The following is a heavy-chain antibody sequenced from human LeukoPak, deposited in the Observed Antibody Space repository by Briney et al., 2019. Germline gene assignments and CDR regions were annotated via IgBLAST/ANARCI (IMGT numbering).Heavy chain of an antibody. CDR3: ATALSGGPST. D-gene: IGHD2-2*01. Sequence: GGSLRLSCAVSGFSVSTYSMTWVRQAPAKGLELVGLIKSYTYGGTTDYAAPVKGRFSISRDDSKNTLYLQLNSLKTEDTAVYYCATALSGGPSTWGGGTLVPVTS. CDR1: GFSVSTYS. V-gene: IGHV3-15*01. J-gene: IGHJ5*02. CDR2: IKSYTYGGTT.